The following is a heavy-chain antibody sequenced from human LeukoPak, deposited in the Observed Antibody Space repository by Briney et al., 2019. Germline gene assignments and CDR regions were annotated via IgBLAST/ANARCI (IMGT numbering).Heavy chain of an antibody. CDR2: ISYDGSNK. V-gene: IGHV3-30-3*01. D-gene: IGHD3-9*01. CDR1: GFTFSSYA. Sequence: PGRSLRLSCAASGFTFSSYAMHWVRQAPGKGLEWVAVISYDGSNKYYADSVKGRFTISRDNSKNTLYLQMNSLRAEDTAVYYCARGHPYYDILTGPDYWGQGTLVTVSS. CDR3: ARGHPYYDILTGPDY. J-gene: IGHJ4*02.